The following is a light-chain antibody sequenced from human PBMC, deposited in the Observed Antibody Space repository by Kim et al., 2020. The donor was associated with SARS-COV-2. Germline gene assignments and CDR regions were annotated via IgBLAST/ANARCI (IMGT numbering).Light chain of an antibody. Sequence: PSSISCRCSQSLVYPAAKPSLHGFQQRPGISPRRLIYEVSNRGYGIPDRFSGSGSGTDFTLRISRVEAEDVGVYYCMQGTHWPLFSFGQGTKLEI. V-gene: IGKV2-30*01. CDR3: MQGTHWPLFS. J-gene: IGKJ2*03. CDR2: EVS. CDR1: QSLVYPAAKPS.